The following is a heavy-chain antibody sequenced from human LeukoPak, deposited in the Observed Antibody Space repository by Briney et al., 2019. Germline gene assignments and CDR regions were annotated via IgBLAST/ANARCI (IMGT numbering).Heavy chain of an antibody. V-gene: IGHV3-23*01. D-gene: IGHD5-18*01. CDR2: ISGSGGST. J-gene: IGHJ6*02. Sequence: GGPLRLSCAASGFTFSSYAMSWVRQAPGKGLEWVSAISGSGGSTYYADSVKGRFTISGDNSKNTLYLQMNSLRAEDTAVYYCAKLRVSGYTYGYGLDVWGQGTTVTVSS. CDR1: GFTFSSYA. CDR3: AKLRVSGYTYGYGLDV.